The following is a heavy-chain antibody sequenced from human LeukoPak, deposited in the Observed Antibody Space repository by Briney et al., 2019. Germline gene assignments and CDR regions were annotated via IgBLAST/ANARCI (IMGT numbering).Heavy chain of an antibody. CDR2: ISGSGGST. CDR3: AKARGSGSYYHYYYYMDV. D-gene: IGHD3-10*01. Sequence: GGSLRLSCAASGFTFSSYAMSWVRQAPGKGLEWVSAISGSGGSTYYADSVKGRFTISRDNSKNMLYLQMNSLRAEDTAVYYCAKARGSGSYYHYYYYMDVWGKGTTVTVSS. CDR1: GFTFSSYA. V-gene: IGHV3-23*01. J-gene: IGHJ6*03.